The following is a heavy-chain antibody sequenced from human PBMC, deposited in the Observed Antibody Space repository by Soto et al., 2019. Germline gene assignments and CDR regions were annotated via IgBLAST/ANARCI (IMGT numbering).Heavy chain of an antibody. D-gene: IGHD2-2*01. CDR3: GRQPGHCGSTTCFGYYSVDV. J-gene: IGHJ6*02. Sequence: QLQLQESGPRLVKPSETLSLTCSVSGGSISSSSYSWGWIRQPPGKGLELIGTIYYSGSTHYNPSLEGRVAISADAPNNQLSLRLSSVPAADTAVYYCGRQPGHCGSTTCFGYYSVDVWGQGTTVTVS. CDR1: GGSISSSSYS. V-gene: IGHV4-39*01. CDR2: IYYSGST.